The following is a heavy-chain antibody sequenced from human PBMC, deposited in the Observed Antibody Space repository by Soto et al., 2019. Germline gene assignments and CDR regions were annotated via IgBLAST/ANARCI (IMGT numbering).Heavy chain of an antibody. Sequence: SVKVSCKASGGSFGNSAINWVRQTPGQGLEWLGGFIPVYRTLNYAQKFQGRVTITADESTGTDYMTLSSLASDDTAVYYCATGVIWIGYFTVDSWGQGTRVTVSS. CDR2: FIPVYRTL. D-gene: IGHD3-3*01. J-gene: IGHJ4*02. V-gene: IGHV1-69*13. CDR3: ATGVIWIGYFTVDS. CDR1: GGSFGNSA.